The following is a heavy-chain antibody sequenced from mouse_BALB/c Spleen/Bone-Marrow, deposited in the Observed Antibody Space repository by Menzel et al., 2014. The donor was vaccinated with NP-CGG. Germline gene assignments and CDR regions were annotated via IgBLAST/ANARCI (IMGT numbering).Heavy chain of an antibody. CDR2: INSNGGRT. J-gene: IGHJ4*01. D-gene: IGHD1-2*01. CDR1: GFTFSSYG. CDR3: ARDSLLRSLYAMDY. V-gene: IGHV5-6-3*01. Sequence: EVQGVESGGGLVQPGGSLKPSCAASGFTFSSYGMSWVRQTPDKRLELVATINSNGGRTYYPDSVKGRFTISRDNAKNTLYLQMSSLKSKDTAMYYCARDSLLRSLYAMDYWGQGTSVTVSS.